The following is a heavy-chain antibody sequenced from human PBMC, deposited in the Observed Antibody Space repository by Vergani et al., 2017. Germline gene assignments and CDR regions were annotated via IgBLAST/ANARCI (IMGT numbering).Heavy chain of an antibody. J-gene: IGHJ3*02. Sequence: EVQLVESGGGLAQPGGSLRLSCVASGFNFSTYDLMWVRQAPGKGLEWVAYVSTNNRSQSYADSVKGRFAVSRDSVKNSLFLQMNSLRVEDTAAYYCAREYSSSTGRGFDMWGQGTKVTVSP. CDR2: VSTNNRSQ. D-gene: IGHD3-22*01. CDR1: GFNFSTYD. V-gene: IGHV3-48*01. CDR3: AREYSSSTGRGFDM.